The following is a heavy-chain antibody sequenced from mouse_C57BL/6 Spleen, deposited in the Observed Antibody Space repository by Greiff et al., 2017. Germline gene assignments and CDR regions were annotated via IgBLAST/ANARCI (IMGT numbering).Heavy chain of an antibody. CDR1: GYTFTSYW. J-gene: IGHJ1*03. CDR3: EKRRGNDYDGDFDV. D-gene: IGHD2-4*01. V-gene: IGHV1-69*01. CDR2: IDPSDSYT. Sequence: VQLQQPGAELVMPGASVKLSCKASGYTFTSYWMHWVKQRPGQGLEWIGEIDPSDSYTNYNQKFKGKSTLTVDKSSSTAYMQLSSLTSEDSAVYYCEKRRGNDYDGDFDVWGTGTTVTVSS.